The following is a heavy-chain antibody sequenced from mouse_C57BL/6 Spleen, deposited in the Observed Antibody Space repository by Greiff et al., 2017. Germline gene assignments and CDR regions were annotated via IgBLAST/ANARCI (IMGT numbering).Heavy chain of an antibody. D-gene: IGHD2-3*01. V-gene: IGHV5-9*01. CDR2: ISGGGGNT. J-gene: IGHJ4*01. CDR3: ARHEDGYYAMAY. Sequence: EVKLVESGGGLVKPGGSLKLSCAASGFTFSSYTMSWVCQTPEKRLEWVATISGGGGNTYYPDSVKGRFTISRDNAKNTLYLQMSSLRSEDTALYYCARHEDGYYAMAYWGQGASGPVSS. CDR1: GFTFSSYT.